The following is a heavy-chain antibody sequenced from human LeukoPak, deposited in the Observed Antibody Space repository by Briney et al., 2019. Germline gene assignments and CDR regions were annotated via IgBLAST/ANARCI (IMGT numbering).Heavy chain of an antibody. Sequence: GVLRLSCAASGFTFSDYYMSWIRQAPGKGLEWVSYISSSGSSIYYADSMRGRFTISRDNAKNSLYLQMNSLRAEDTAVYYCARARGSYSFDYWGQGTLVTVSS. V-gene: IGHV3-11*01. CDR3: ARARGSYSFDY. CDR1: GFTFSDYY. CDR2: ISSSGSSI. D-gene: IGHD1-26*01. J-gene: IGHJ4*02.